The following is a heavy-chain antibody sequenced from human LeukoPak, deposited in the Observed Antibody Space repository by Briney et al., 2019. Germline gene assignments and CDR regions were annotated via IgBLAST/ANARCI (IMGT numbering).Heavy chain of an antibody. CDR2: IYYSGST. J-gene: IGHJ5*02. D-gene: IGHD6-25*01. V-gene: IGHV4-39*07. CDR3: ARDHLAAINWFDP. Sequence: KPSEALSLTCTVSGGSISSSSYYWGWIRQPPGKGLEWIGSIYYSGSTYYNPSLKSRVTISVDTSKNQFSLKLSSVTAADTAVYYCARDHLAAINWFDPWGQGTLVTVSS. CDR1: GGSISSSSYY.